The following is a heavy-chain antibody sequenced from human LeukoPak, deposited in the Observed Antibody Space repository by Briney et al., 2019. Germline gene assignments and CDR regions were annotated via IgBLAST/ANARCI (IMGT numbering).Heavy chain of an antibody. CDR3: AKGYSGYYFDY. CDR1: GGSISSYY. CDR2: IYYGGSS. J-gene: IGHJ4*02. Sequence: SETLSLTCTVSGGSISSYYWGWIRQPPGKGLEWIGYIYYGGSSNYNPSLKSRVTISVDTSKNQFSLKLSSVTAADTAVYYCAKGYSGYYFDYWGQGTLVTVSS. D-gene: IGHD5-12*01. V-gene: IGHV4-59*08.